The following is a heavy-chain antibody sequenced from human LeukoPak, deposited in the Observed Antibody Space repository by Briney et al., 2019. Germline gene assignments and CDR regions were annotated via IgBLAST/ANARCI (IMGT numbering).Heavy chain of an antibody. D-gene: IGHD5-12*01. CDR2: ISSSSSYI. Sequence: GGSLRLSCAASGFTFSSYSMNWVRQAPGKGLEWVSSISSSSSYIYYADSVKGRFTISRDNAKNSLYLQMNSLRAEDTAVYYCARESSSGYSGYDPVAFDYWGQGTLVTVSS. CDR1: GFTFSSYS. V-gene: IGHV3-21*01. J-gene: IGHJ4*02. CDR3: ARESSSGYSGYDPVAFDY.